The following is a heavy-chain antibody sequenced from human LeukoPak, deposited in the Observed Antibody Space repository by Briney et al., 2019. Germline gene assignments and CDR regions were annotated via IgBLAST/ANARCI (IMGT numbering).Heavy chain of an antibody. V-gene: IGHV3-53*01. Sequence: GGSLRLSCAASGFTVSSNYTSWVRQAPGKGLEWVSVIYSGGSTYYADSVKGRFAISRDNSKNTLYLQMNSLRAEDTAVHYCARDNDSSGYYYYYMDVWGKGTTVTVSS. D-gene: IGHD3-22*01. CDR1: GFTVSSNY. CDR2: IYSGGST. CDR3: ARDNDSSGYYYYYMDV. J-gene: IGHJ6*03.